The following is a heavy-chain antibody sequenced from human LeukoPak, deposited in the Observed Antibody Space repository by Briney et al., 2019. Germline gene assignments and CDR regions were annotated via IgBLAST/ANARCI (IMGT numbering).Heavy chain of an antibody. CDR1: GFTFSFYG. Sequence: GGSLRLSCAASGFTFSFYGMHWVRQAPGKGLECVAVISADGSLIYYGDSVKGRFTVSRDNSKSTMFLQMSSLTNDDTGVYYCAKGLTGSGVANWLDSWGQGTLAVVPS. CDR2: ISADGSLI. D-gene: IGHD3-10*01. J-gene: IGHJ5*01. V-gene: IGHV3-30*18. CDR3: AKGLTGSGVANWLDS.